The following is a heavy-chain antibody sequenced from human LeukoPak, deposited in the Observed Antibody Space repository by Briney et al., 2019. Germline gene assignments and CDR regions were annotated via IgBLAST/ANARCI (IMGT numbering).Heavy chain of an antibody. J-gene: IGHJ5*02. D-gene: IGHD3-16*01. CDR3: PRRCQVNGMITADNWFDP. Sequence: SETLSLTCTVSGGSISSYYWSWIRQPPGKGLEWIGKIHYSGGTIYNPSLKSRVTISVDTSKNQFSLKLSSVTAAATAVNYCPRRCQVNGMITADNWFDPWGQGTLVTVSS. CDR1: GGSISSYY. CDR2: IHYSGGT. V-gene: IGHV4-59*08.